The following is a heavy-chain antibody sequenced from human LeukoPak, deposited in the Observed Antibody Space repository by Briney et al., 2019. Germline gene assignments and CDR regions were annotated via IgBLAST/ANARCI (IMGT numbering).Heavy chain of an antibody. J-gene: IGHJ4*02. D-gene: IGHD5-12*01. CDR1: GGSFSGYY. Sequence: SETLSLTCAVYGGSFSGYYWSWIRQPPGKGLEWIGEINHSGSTNYNPSLKSRVTISVDTSKNQFSLKLTSVTAADTAVYYCASHSGGYAYWGQGTLVTVSS. V-gene: IGHV4-34*01. CDR3: ASHSGGYAY. CDR2: INHSGST.